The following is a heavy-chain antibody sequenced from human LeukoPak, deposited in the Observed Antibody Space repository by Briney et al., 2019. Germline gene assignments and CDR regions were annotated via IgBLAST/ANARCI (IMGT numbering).Heavy chain of an antibody. J-gene: IGHJ4*02. Sequence: GGSLRLSCAASGFTFSSNGMHWVRQAPGKGLEWVAFIWYDGSNKYYADSVKGRFTISRDNSKNTLYLQMNSLRAEDTAVYYCAREGGHSGYGSFDYWGQGTLVTVSS. CDR2: IWYDGSNK. CDR1: GFTFSSNG. CDR3: AREGGHSGYGSFDY. D-gene: IGHD5-12*01. V-gene: IGHV3-33*08.